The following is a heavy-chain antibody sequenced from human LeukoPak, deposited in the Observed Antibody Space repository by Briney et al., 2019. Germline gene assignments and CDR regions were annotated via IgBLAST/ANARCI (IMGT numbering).Heavy chain of an antibody. CDR1: GGTFSSYA. D-gene: IGHD3-3*01. CDR2: IIPIFGTA. J-gene: IGHJ6*03. V-gene: IGHV1-69*05. CDR3: AKGDAYNGDYDFCSGYFGYYYYYMDV. Sequence: GASVKVSCKASGGTFSSYAISWVRQAPGQGLEWMGGIIPIFGTANYAQKFQGRVTITTDESTSTAYMELSSLRAEDTAVYYCAKGDAYNGDYDFCSGYFGYYYYYMDVWGKGTTVTVSS.